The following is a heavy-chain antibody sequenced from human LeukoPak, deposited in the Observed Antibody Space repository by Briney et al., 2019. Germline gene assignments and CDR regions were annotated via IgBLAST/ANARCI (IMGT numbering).Heavy chain of an antibody. CDR2: IYTSGST. J-gene: IGHJ4*02. CDR3: ARMEMATAIFDY. Sequence: PSETLSLTCNVSGGSISSGSYYWSWIRKPAGKGLEWIGRIYTSGSTKYNPSLKSRVTISIDASKNQFSLKLSSVTAADTAMYYCARMEMATAIFDYWGQGTLVTVSS. D-gene: IGHD5-24*01. V-gene: IGHV4-61*02. CDR1: GGSISSGSYY.